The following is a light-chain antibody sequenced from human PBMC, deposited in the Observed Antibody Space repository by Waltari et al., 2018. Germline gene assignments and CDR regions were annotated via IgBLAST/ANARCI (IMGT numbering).Light chain of an antibody. CDR1: ASNIGVQT. V-gene: IGLV1-44*01. CDR2: SNN. CDR3: APWDNSLNGPV. Sequence: QSVLTQPPSASGTPGQTVTISCSGSASNIGVQTVNWYQQVPGTPPNLLSYSNNERGSGSPDRFSGSKSGTSAALAIVGLQSEDEAVYYCAPWDNSLNGPVFGGGTKLTVL. J-gene: IGLJ2*01.